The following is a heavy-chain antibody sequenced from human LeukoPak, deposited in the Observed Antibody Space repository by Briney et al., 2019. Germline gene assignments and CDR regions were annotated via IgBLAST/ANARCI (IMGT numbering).Heavy chain of an antibody. CDR1: GFSFSSNW. CDR2: IKRDGSQK. CDR3: GSLGLEEGVPNCSDP. J-gene: IGHJ5*02. Sequence: PGGSLRLSCAAPGFSFSSNWMGWVRQAPGKGLEWVAHIKRDGSQKYYLDSVKGRFTISRDNAKNSLYLQMNSLRVEDTAVYYWGSLGLEEGVPNCSDPWGKGTLVTVS. D-gene: IGHD3/OR15-3a*01. V-gene: IGHV3-7*01.